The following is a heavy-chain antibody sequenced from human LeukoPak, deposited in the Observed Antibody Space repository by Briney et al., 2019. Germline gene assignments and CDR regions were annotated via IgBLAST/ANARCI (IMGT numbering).Heavy chain of an antibody. Sequence: GGSLRLSCAASGFTFSTYAMSWVRQAPGKGLEWVSAIGDTTYYADSVKGRFTISRDNSKNTPYLQMNSLRAEDTAVYYCAKDRWRVVPAATFDYWGQGTLVTVSS. CDR3: AKDRWRVVPAATFDY. V-gene: IGHV3-23*01. J-gene: IGHJ4*02. D-gene: IGHD2-2*01. CDR1: GFTFSTYA. CDR2: IGDTT.